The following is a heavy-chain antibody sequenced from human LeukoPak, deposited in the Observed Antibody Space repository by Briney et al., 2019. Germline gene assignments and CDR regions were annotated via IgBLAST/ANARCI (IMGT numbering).Heavy chain of an antibody. CDR3: GGGCSNNSCYDY. J-gene: IGHJ4*03. CDR2: IYYSGST. CDR1: DVCINSSY. D-gene: IGHD2-2*01. Sequence: PSETLSLTCSVSDVCINSSYWSWIRQPPGKGLECIGYIYYSGSTHYNPSLKSRLTISVDKATNQFSLKVSSVTAADTAVYYCGGGCSNNSCYDYWGQGTLVTVSS. V-gene: IGHV4-59*01.